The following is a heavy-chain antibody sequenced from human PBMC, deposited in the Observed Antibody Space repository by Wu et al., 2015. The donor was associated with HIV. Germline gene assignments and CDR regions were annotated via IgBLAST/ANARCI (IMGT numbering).Heavy chain of an antibody. V-gene: IGHV1-8*01. J-gene: IGHJ4*02. CDR1: GYTFTSYD. Sequence: QVQLVQSGAGVKKPGASVKVSCKASGYTFTSYDINWVRQATGQGLEWMGWMNPRSGNTGYAQKFQGRVTMTRDTSISTANMELSSLRSEDTAVYYCARQRAYTSGWYIFDYWGQGTLVTVSS. CDR3: ARQRAYTSGWYIFDY. D-gene: IGHD6-19*01. CDR2: MNPRSGNT.